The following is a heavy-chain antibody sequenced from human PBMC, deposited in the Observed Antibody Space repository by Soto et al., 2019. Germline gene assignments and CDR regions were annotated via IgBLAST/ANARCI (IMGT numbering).Heavy chain of an antibody. Sequence: SETLTLTCTVSGNSVSGVRFHWPWLRPPPGKGLESIGYIYNAGSTYYGPSLGRRMHISLDATRNHYSLRLTSVTAADTAVYVCARAPVGLDTMSYFDYLGQGKLVTVSS. CDR2: IYNAGST. J-gene: IGHJ4*02. CDR1: GNSVSGVRFH. D-gene: IGHD3-3*01. V-gene: IGHV4-30-4*01. CDR3: ARAPVGLDTMSYFDY.